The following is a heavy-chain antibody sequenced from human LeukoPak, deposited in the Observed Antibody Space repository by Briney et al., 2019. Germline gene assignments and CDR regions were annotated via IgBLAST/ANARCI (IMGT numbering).Heavy chain of an antibody. D-gene: IGHD6-13*01. V-gene: IGHV3-9*01. CDR2: ISWNSGSI. CDR3: AKDIYSSSSWYYYYGMDV. CDR1: GFTFDDYA. J-gene: IGHJ6*02. Sequence: GRSLRLSCAASGFTFDDYAMHWVRQAPGKGLEWVSGISWNSGSIGYADSVKGRFTISRDNAKNSLYLQINSLRAEDTALYYCAKDIYSSSSWYYYYGMDVWGQGTTVTVSS.